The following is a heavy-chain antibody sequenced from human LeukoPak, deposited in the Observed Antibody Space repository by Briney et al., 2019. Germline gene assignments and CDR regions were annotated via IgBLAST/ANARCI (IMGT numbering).Heavy chain of an antibody. V-gene: IGHV3-13*01. CDR3: ARAWGGRGRSWGPLDF. Sequence: PGGSLRLSCAASGFNFNNYDFHWGRQVAGKRLEGVAGIGTVADTFYPDSVMGRFTITRENAKNSFYLQMNSLRAGDTDVYYCARAWGGRGRSWGPLDFWGQGILVTVSS. J-gene: IGHJ4*02. CDR2: IGTVADT. CDR1: GFNFNNYD. D-gene: IGHD3-16*01.